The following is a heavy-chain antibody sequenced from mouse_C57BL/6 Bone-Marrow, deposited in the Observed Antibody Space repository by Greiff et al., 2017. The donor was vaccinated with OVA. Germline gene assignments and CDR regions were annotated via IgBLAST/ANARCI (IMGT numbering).Heavy chain of an antibody. J-gene: IGHJ3*01. Sequence: EVQLQQSGTVLARPGASVKMSCKTSGYTFTSYWMHWVKQRPGQGLEWIGAIYPGNSDTSYNQKFKGKAKLTAVTSASTAYMELSSLTNEDSAVYYCTREGIYYYGSSYLFAYWGQGTLVLSLQ. D-gene: IGHD1-1*01. V-gene: IGHV1-5*01. CDR1: GYTFTSYW. CDR3: TREGIYYYGSSYLFAY. CDR2: IYPGNSDT.